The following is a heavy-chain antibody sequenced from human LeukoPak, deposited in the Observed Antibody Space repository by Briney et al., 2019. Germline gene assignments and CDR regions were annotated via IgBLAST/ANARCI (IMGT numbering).Heavy chain of an antibody. CDR2: IHYSGST. CDR1: GGSISTYY. J-gene: IGHJ5*02. Sequence: KPSETLSLTCTVSGGSISTYYWSWIRQPPGKGLEWIGCIHYSGSTNYNPSLKSRVTMSVDTSKNQFSLKLSSVTAADTAVYLCARGDMMLRGVIDEIDPWGQGTLVTVSS. V-gene: IGHV4-59*01. D-gene: IGHD3-10*01. CDR3: ARGDMMLRGVIDEIDP.